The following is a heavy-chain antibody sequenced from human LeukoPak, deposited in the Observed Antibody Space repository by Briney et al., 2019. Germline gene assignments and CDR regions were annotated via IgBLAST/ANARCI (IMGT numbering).Heavy chain of an antibody. CDR2: ISSSSSYI. CDR1: GFTFSSYS. CDR3: ARARLAAGTIYFDY. D-gene: IGHD6-19*01. Sequence: SGGSLRLSCAASGFTFSSYSMNWVRQAPGKWLEWVSSISSSSSYIYYADSVKGRFTISRDNAKNSLYLQMNSLRAEDTAVYYCARARLAAGTIYFDYWGQGTLATVSS. J-gene: IGHJ4*02. V-gene: IGHV3-21*01.